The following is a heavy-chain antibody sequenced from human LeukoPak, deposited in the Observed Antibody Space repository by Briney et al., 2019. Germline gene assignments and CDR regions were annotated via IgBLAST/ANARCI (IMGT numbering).Heavy chain of an antibody. CDR1: GYTFTSYD. J-gene: IGHJ4*02. D-gene: IGHD3-22*01. CDR3: ARVEHSSGYYYDY. V-gene: IGHV1-18*01. Sequence: ASVKVSCKASGYTFTSYDITWVRQAPRQGPEWMGWITTYSGNTNYAQNLQGRVTMTTDTSTSTAYMELRSLRSDDPAVYYCARVEHSSGYYYDYWGQGTLVTVSS. CDR2: ITTYSGNT.